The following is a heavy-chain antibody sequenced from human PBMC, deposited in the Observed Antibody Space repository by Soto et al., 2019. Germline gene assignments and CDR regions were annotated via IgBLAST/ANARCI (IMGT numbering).Heavy chain of an antibody. CDR2: ISGSGGST. D-gene: IGHD3-10*01. CDR3: AKDYLWFAELAPGGSTTYGMDA. CDR1: GFTFSSYA. J-gene: IGHJ6*02. V-gene: IGHV3-23*01. Sequence: GGSLRLSCAASGFTFSSYAMSWVRQAPGKGLEWVSAISGSGGSTYYADSVKGRFTMSRDNSKNTLYLQMNSLRAEDTAVYYCAKDYLWFAELAPGGSTTYGMDAWGQGTTVTVSS.